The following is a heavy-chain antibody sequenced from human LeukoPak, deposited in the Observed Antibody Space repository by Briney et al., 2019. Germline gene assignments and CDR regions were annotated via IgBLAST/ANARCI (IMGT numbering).Heavy chain of an antibody. Sequence: GGSLRLSCAASGFTFSKDDFHWVRQAPGKGLEWVAAIGVTGDTYYADSVKGRFTISRDNAKNSLYLQMNSLRAEDTAVYYCARGPQKGMDVWGQGTTVTVSS. CDR2: IGVTGDT. J-gene: IGHJ6*02. CDR1: GFTFSKDD. V-gene: IGHV3-13*01. CDR3: ARGPQKGMDV.